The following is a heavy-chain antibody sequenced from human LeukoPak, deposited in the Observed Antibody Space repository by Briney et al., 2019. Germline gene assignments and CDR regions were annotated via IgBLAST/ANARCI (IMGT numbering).Heavy chain of an antibody. V-gene: IGHV1-69*13. J-gene: IGHJ4*02. D-gene: IGHD3-10*01. CDR1: GGTFSSYA. CDR2: IIPIFGTA. CDR3: AQLPDYYGSGSYRSR. Sequence: GASVKVSCKASGGTFSSYAISWVRQAPGQGLEWMGGIIPIFGTANYAQKFQGRVTITADESTSTAYMELSSLRSEDTAVYYCAQLPDYYGSGSYRSRWGQGTLVTVSS.